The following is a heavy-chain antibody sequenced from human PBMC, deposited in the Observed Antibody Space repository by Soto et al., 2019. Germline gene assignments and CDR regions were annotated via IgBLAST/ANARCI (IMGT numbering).Heavy chain of an antibody. D-gene: IGHD3-22*01. CDR1: GGLLSSYA. CDR2: SIPTFGTT. Sequence: QVQLVQSGAEVKRPGSSVKVSCKTSGGLLSSYAISWVRQAPGQGLEWMGGSIPTFGTTVYAQNFQGRVSITADRSTGTAYLELRGLRSQDTAVYYCARGINDYYDGTGPSWDDACDIWGQGTMVTVSS. V-gene: IGHV1-69*06. CDR3: ARGINDYYDGTGPSWDDACDI. J-gene: IGHJ3*02.